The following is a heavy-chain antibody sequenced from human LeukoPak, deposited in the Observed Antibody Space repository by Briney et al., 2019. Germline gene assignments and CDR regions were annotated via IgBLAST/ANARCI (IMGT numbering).Heavy chain of an antibody. V-gene: IGHV3-53*01. J-gene: IGHJ4*02. Sequence: GGSLRLSCAVSGFTFSDYYMSWVRQAPGKALEWVSRVDGGGSTSYADSVRGRFSISRDSSKSTLYLQMGSLRGEDTAVYYCARDDAPDGGFLDYWGQGTLVTVSS. CDR2: VDGGGST. CDR1: GFTFSDYY. CDR3: ARDDAPDGGFLDY. D-gene: IGHD2/OR15-2a*01.